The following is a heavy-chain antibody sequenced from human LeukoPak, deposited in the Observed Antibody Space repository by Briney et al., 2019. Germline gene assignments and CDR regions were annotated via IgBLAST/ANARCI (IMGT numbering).Heavy chain of an antibody. CDR3: ARRGYSSSWYNLYYYYMDV. D-gene: IGHD6-13*01. CDR2: ISSSSSTI. CDR1: GFTFSSYI. Sequence: GGSLRLSCAASGFTFSSYIMNWVRQAPGKGLEWVSYISSSSSTIYYADSVKGRFTISRDNAKNSLYLQMNSLRAEDTAVYYCARRGYSSSWYNLYYYYMDVWGKGTTVTVSS. V-gene: IGHV3-48*01. J-gene: IGHJ6*03.